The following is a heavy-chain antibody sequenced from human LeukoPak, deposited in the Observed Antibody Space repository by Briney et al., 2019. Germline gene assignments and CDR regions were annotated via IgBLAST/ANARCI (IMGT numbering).Heavy chain of an antibody. CDR1: GGSFSGYY. Sequence: PSETLSLTCAVYGGSFSGYYWSWIRQPPGKGLEWIGEINHSGSTNYNPSLKSRVTISVDTSKNQFSLKLSSVTAADTAVYYCARAGIVVVPAAIKRQPPPPPYYMDVWGKGTTVTVSS. D-gene: IGHD2-2*01. CDR3: ARAGIVVVPAAIKRQPPPPPYYMDV. CDR2: INHSGST. V-gene: IGHV4-34*01. J-gene: IGHJ6*03.